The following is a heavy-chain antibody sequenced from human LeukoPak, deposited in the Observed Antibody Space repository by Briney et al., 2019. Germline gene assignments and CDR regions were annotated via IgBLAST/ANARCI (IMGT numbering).Heavy chain of an antibody. CDR2: INPSSGGT. D-gene: IGHD5-12*01. V-gene: IGHV1-2*02. CDR1: GYTFTGYY. CDR3: ATSGYREDWFGP. Sequence: GASVKVSCKASGYTFTGYYMHWVRQAPGQGLEWMGWINPSSGGTNYAQKFQGRVTMTRDTSISTAYMELSRLRSDDTAVYYCATSGYREDWFGPLGQGTLGNVSS. J-gene: IGHJ5*01.